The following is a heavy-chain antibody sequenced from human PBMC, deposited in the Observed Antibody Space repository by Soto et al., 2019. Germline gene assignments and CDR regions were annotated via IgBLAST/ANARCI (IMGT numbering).Heavy chain of an antibody. V-gene: IGHV4-59*01. D-gene: IGHD2-21*02. J-gene: IGHJ4*02. CDR3: ARGDSPFDY. Sequence: SETLSLTCTVSGSSISSYYWSWLRQPPGKGLEWIGHISYSGSTNYNPSLRSRVTISVDTSKNQFSLRLASVTAADTAVYYCARGDSPFDYWGQGTLVTVSS. CDR1: GSSISSYY. CDR2: ISYSGST.